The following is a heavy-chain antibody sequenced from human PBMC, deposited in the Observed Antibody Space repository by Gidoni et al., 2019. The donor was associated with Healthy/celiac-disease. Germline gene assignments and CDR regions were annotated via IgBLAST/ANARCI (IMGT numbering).Heavy chain of an antibody. CDR1: GGTFSSYA. D-gene: IGHD3-3*01. V-gene: IGHV1-69*01. J-gene: IGHJ6*03. Sequence: QVQLVQSGAEVKKPGSSVKVSCKASGGTFSSYAISWVRQAPGQGLEWMGGIIPIFGTANYAQKFQGRVTITADESTSTAYMELSSLRSEDTAVYYCARRGALTHDYYYYYYYMDVWGKGTTVTVSS. CDR2: IIPIFGTA. CDR3: ARRGALTHDYYYYYYYMDV.